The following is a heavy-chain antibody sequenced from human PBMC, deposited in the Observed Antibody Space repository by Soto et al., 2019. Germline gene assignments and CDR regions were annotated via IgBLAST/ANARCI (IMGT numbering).Heavy chain of an antibody. CDR3: AREIMPLTNDWYFDL. Sequence: QVQLQESGPGLVKPSETLSLTCTVSGGSISGGVHSWSWIRQPPGKGLEWIGHIFDSGSTYYNPSLTSRLTISLDTSKNQFSLRLSSVTAADTAVYYCAREIMPLTNDWYFDLWGRGTLVTVSS. CDR2: IFDSGST. D-gene: IGHD2-8*01. V-gene: IGHV4-30-4*01. J-gene: IGHJ2*01. CDR1: GGSISGGVHS.